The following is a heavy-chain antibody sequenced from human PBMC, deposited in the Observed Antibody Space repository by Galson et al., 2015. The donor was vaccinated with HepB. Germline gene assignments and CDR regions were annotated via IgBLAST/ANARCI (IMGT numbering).Heavy chain of an antibody. CDR3: AGDWGTSGWLH. V-gene: IGHV3-53*05. CDR1: RLVINRSW. CDR2: INSGGSA. J-gene: IGHJ4*02. Sequence: SLRLSCAASRLVINRSWMSWVRQTPGKGLEWVSFINSGGSAYYADSVKGRFTISRDNSKNTLYLQMNSLRPEDTAVYYCAGDWGTSGWLHWGQGTLVTVSS. D-gene: IGHD6-19*01.